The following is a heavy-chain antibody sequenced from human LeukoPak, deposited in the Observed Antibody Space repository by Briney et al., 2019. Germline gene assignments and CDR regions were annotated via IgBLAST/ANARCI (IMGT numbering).Heavy chain of an antibody. J-gene: IGHJ4*02. CDR2: ISHSGST. Sequence: SETLSLTCAVSGGSISSSNWWSWVRQPPGKGLEWIGEISHSGSTNYNPSLKSRVTISVDKSKNQFSLKLISVTAADTAVYYCARAVARTSGRFALDYWGQGILVTVSS. CDR1: GGSISSSNW. V-gene: IGHV4-4*02. CDR3: ARAVARTSGRFALDY. D-gene: IGHD6-19*01.